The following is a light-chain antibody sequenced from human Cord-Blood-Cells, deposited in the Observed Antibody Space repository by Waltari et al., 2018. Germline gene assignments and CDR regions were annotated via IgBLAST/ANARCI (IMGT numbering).Light chain of an antibody. J-gene: IGLJ3*02. CDR2: EGS. CDR1: RSDAGSYIP. V-gene: IGLV2-23*03. CDR3: FSYAGSSTFGV. Sequence: QYALTRPAHVSGPPGQSITISCTATRSDAGSYIPVSWYQQHPGKAPIPMIYEGSKRTSGVSNRVSGSKSGNTASLTISGLQAEDEADYYSFSYAGSSTFGVFCGGTKLTVL.